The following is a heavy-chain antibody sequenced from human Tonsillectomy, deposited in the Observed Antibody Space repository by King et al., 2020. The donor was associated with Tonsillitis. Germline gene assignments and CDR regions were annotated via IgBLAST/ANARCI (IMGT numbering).Heavy chain of an antibody. D-gene: IGHD3-22*01. CDR3: ARDHDSSGYYYVIDH. Sequence: QLVQSGAEVKKPGASVNVSCKASGYTFTGYYIYWVRQAPGQGIEWMGWXXXNXGGXXYAXKFQGRVXMTRDTXISTAYXEXXXXXSDDTAVYFCARDHDSSGYYYVIDHWGQGTLVTVSS. CDR1: GYTFTGYY. J-gene: IGHJ4*02. V-gene: IGHV1-2*02. CDR2: XXXNXGGX.